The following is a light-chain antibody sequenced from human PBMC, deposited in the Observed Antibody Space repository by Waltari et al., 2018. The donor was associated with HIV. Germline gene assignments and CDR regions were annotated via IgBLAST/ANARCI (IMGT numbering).Light chain of an antibody. J-gene: IGLJ1*01. CDR2: TNN. CDR1: RSYIGRYY. Sequence: VLTQPPSASGTPRQRVTLPCSPSRSYIGRYYVSLYQQLPGSAPKLLIYTNNQRPSGVPDRFSGSKSGTSASLAISGLRSEDEADYYCAAWNDRLSGYVFGTGTKVTV. CDR3: AAWNDRLSGYV. V-gene: IGLV1-47*01.